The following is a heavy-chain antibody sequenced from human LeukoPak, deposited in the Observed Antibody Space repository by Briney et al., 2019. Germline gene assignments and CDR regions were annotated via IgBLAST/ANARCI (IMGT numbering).Heavy chain of an antibody. J-gene: IGHJ4*02. V-gene: IGHV3-74*01. CDR1: GLTFSSYW. D-gene: IGHD2-15*01. CDR2: INSDGSST. Sequence: HPGGSLRLCCAASGLTFSSYWMHWVRQAPGKGLVWVSRINSDGSSTAYADSVKGRFRISRDNAKNTLYLQMNSLRAEDTAIYYCVRDGDGYCSGGTCSYSFFDYWGQGILVTVSS. CDR3: VRDGDGYCSGGTCSYSFFDY.